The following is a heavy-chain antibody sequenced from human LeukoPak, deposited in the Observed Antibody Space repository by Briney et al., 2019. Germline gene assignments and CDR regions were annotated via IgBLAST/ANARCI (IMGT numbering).Heavy chain of an antibody. V-gene: IGHV3-21*01. D-gene: IGHD3-16*01. CDR2: ISSSSSYI. CDR3: ARAAIGGESTH. Sequence: GGSLRLSCAASGFTFSSYSMNWVRQAPGKGLEWVSSISSSSSYIYYADSVKGRFTISRDNAKNSLYLQMNSLRAEDTAVYYCARAAIGGESTHWGQGTLVTVSS. CDR1: GFTFSSYS. J-gene: IGHJ4*02.